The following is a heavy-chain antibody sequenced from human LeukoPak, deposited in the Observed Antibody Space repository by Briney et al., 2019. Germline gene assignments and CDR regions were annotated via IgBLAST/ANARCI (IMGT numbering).Heavy chain of an antibody. V-gene: IGHV3-48*04. Sequence: GGSLRLSCAASGFSFSLYAMTWVRQAPGKGLEWVSYISSSGRTIYYADSVKGRFTISRDNAKNSLYLQMNSLRAEDTAVYYCARVTTMIVERSYFDYWGQGTLVTVSS. CDR3: ARVTTMIVERSYFDY. J-gene: IGHJ4*02. CDR2: ISSSGRTI. D-gene: IGHD3-22*01. CDR1: GFSFSLYA.